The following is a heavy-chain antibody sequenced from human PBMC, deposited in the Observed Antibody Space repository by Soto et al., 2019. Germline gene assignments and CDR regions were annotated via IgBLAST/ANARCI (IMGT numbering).Heavy chain of an antibody. CDR1: GGTFSSYA. V-gene: IGHV1-69*12. CDR3: ARDEYCISTSCYGMDV. J-gene: IGHJ6*02. D-gene: IGHD2-2*01. CDR2: FIPIFGTA. Sequence: QVQLVQSGAEVKKPGSSVKVSCKASGGTFSSYAISWVRQAPGQGLEWMGGFIPIFGTANYAQKFQGRVTITADESTSTAYMELSSLRSEDTAVYYCARDEYCISTSCYGMDVWGQGTTVTVSS.